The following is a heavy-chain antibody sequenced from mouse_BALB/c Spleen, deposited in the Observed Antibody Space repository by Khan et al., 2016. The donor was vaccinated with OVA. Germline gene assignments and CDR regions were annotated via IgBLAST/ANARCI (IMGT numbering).Heavy chain of an antibody. CDR3: TRLAYYYDSEGFAY. Sequence: EVELVESGGDLVKPGGSLKLTCAAPGFTFSTYGMSWVRQTPEKRLVWVATVRTGGSYTYYQASVKGRFTISRDNAKKHLYLQMSGLKSEDTAMFYCTRLAYYYDSEGFAYWGQGTLVTVSA. CDR2: VRTGGSYT. CDR1: GFTFSTYG. V-gene: IGHV5-6*01. J-gene: IGHJ3*01. D-gene: IGHD1-1*01.